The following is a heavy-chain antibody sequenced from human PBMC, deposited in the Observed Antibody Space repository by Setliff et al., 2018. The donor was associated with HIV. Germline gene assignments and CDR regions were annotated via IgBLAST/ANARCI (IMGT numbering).Heavy chain of an antibody. J-gene: IGHJ6*02. D-gene: IGHD3-10*01. CDR1: GFTFSSYA. Sequence: GGSLRLSCAASGFTFSSYAMHWVRQAPGKGLEWVAVISYDGSNKYYADSVKGRFTISRDNSKNTLYLQMNSLRAEDTAVYYCAREAVGSGGMDVWGQGTTVTVSS. V-gene: IGHV3-30-3*01. CDR2: ISYDGSNK. CDR3: AREAVGSGGMDV.